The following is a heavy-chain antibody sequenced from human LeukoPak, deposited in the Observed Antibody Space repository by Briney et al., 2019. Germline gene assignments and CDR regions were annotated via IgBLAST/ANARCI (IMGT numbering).Heavy chain of an antibody. V-gene: IGHV1-8*03. D-gene: IGHD2/OR15-2a*01. CDR1: GYTFTSYD. J-gene: IGHJ6*03. CDR3: ARGLSPYYYYYYMDV. CDR2: MNPNSGNT. Sequence: GASVKVSCKASGYTFTSYDINWVRQATGQGLEWMGWMNPNSGNTGYAQKFQGGVTITRNTSISTAYMELSSLRSEDTAVYYCARGLSPYYYYYYMDVWGKGTTVTISS.